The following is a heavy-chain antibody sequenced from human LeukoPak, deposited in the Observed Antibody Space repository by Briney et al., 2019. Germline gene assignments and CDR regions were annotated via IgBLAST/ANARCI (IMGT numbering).Heavy chain of an antibody. Sequence: ASVKVSCKASGYTFTSYYMHWVRQAPGQGLEWMGIINPSGGSTSYAQKFQGRVTMTRDMSTSTVHMELSSLRSEDTAVYYCATTFRWELLIDYWGQGTLVTVSS. J-gene: IGHJ4*02. CDR1: GYTFTSYY. CDR2: INPSGGST. CDR3: ATTFRWELLIDY. D-gene: IGHD1-26*01. V-gene: IGHV1-46*01.